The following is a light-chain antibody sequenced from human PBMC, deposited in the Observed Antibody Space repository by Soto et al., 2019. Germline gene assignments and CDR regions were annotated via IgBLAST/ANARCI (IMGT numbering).Light chain of an antibody. CDR3: QQYNNWPFT. V-gene: IGKV3D-15*01. Sequence: EIVLTQSPGTLSLSPGEGAALSCRASQSLSSNSLAWYQHQPGQAPRLLIYGASSKATGVPDRFSGSGSGTEFTLTISSLQSEDFAVYYCQQYNNWPFTFGPGTKVDI. CDR1: QSLSSN. CDR2: GAS. J-gene: IGKJ3*01.